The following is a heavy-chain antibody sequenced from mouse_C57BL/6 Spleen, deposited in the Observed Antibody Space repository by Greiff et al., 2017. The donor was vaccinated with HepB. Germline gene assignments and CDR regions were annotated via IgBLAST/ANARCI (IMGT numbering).Heavy chain of an antibody. Sequence: EVQLQQSGPELVKPGASVKISCKASGYTFTDYYMNWVKQSHGKSLEWIGDINPNNGGTSYNQKFKGKATLTVDKSSSTAYMELRSLTSEDSAVYYCALTTVVADGWGKGTTLTVSS. J-gene: IGHJ2*01. CDR2: INPNNGGT. CDR1: GYTFTDYY. D-gene: IGHD1-1*01. CDR3: ALTTVVADG. V-gene: IGHV1-26*01.